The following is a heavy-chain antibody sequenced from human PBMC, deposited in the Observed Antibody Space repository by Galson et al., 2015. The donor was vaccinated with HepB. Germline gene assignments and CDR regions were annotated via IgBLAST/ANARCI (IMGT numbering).Heavy chain of an antibody. CDR2: IYSGGST. D-gene: IGHD3-22*01. J-gene: IGHJ4*02. Sequence: SLRLSCAASGFTVSSNYMSWVRQAPGKGLEWVSVIYSGGSTYYADSVKGRFTISRHNSKNTLYLQMNSLRAEDTAVYYCARDRAYYYDSSGYYYVGGFDYWGQGTLVTVSS. V-gene: IGHV3-53*04. CDR3: ARDRAYYYDSSGYYYVGGFDY. CDR1: GFTVSSNY.